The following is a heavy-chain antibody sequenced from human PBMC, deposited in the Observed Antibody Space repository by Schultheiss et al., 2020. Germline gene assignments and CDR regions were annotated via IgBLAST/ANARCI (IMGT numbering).Heavy chain of an antibody. CDR2: IYYSGGT. CDR3: ARGGDDCKTHV. J-gene: IGHJ1*01. Sequence: SETLSLTCTVSGDSINGYYWSWVRQPPGKGLEWIGHIYYSGGTNYNPSLKTRLAISVDTSNSQFSLELTSVTAADTAVYYCARGGDDCKTHVWGQGVLVTVSS. D-gene: IGHD5-24*01. V-gene: IGHV4-59*01. CDR1: GDSINGYY.